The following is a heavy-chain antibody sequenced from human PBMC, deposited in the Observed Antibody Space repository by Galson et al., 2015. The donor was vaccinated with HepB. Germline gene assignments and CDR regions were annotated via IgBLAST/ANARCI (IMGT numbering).Heavy chain of an antibody. J-gene: IGHJ6*02. Sequence: SLRLSCAASGFTFSSYSMNWVRQAPGKGLEWVAVISYNRSKKYYADSVKGRFTISRDNSKYTLSLQMNSLRAEDTAVYYCARDRGVVIAAYYYYGMDVWGQGTTVTVSS. CDR3: ARDRGVVIAAYYYYGMDV. CDR2: ISYNRSKK. D-gene: IGHD3-3*01. V-gene: IGHV3-30*03. CDR1: GFTFSSYS.